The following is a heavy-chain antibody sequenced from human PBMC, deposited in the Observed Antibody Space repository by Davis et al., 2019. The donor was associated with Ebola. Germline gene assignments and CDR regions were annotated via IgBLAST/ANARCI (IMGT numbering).Heavy chain of an antibody. CDR2: INTNTGNP. D-gene: IGHD5-24*01. CDR1: AYPFTDYF. V-gene: IGHV7-4-1*02. CDR3: ARGRQLSDY. J-gene: IGHJ4*02. Sequence: SVKVSCKASAYPFTDYFLHWVRRAPGQGLEWMGWINTNTGNPTYAQGFTGRFVFSLDTSVSTAYLQISSLKAEDTAMYYCARGRQLSDYWGQGTLVTVSS.